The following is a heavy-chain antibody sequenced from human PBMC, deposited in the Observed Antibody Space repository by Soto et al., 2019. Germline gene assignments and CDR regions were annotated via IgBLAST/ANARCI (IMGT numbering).Heavy chain of an antibody. CDR3: ARGRLYDFWDYYYYMDV. V-gene: IGHV4-59*01. J-gene: IGHJ6*03. Sequence: SETLSLTCTVSGGSISSYYWSWIRQPPGKGLEWIGYIYYSGSTNYNPSLKSRVTISVDTSKNQFSLKLSSVTAADTAVYYCARGRLYDFWDYYYYMDVWGKGTTVTVSS. D-gene: IGHD3-3*01. CDR2: IYYSGST. CDR1: GGSISSYY.